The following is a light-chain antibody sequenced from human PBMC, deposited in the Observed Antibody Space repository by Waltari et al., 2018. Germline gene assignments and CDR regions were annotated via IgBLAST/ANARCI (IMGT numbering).Light chain of an antibody. V-gene: IGKV3-20*01. CDR1: QRLTKNY. J-gene: IGKJ2*01. CDR2: GAS. Sequence: VLTQSPGTLSLSPGERGTLSCRASQRLTKNYLAWYQQKPGQAPRLLIYGASSGAPGIPDRFSGSESGTDFTLTISRLEPEDFAMYYCQQYGSSVMYTFGQGTKLEIK. CDR3: QQYGSSVMYT.